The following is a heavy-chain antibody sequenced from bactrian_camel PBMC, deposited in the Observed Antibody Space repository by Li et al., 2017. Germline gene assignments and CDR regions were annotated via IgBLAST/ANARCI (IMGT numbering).Heavy chain of an antibody. Sequence: HVQLVESGGGSVQAGGSLRLACTASGYLLGGYCVAWFRQAPGKEREGVGAIYRGDGWLPEYADSVKGRFTISRDYANNTVPLQMNALIAEDTAMYYCAAAPTGTWRFPPRLVDFEYWGQGTQVTVS. CDR3: AAAPTGTWRFPPRLVDFEY. V-gene: IGHV3S63*01. J-gene: IGHJ6*01. CDR2: IYRGDGWLP. CDR1: GYLLGGYC.